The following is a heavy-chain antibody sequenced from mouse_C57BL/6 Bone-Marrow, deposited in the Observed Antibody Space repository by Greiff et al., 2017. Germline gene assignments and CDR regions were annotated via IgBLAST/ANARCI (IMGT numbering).Heavy chain of an antibody. V-gene: IGHV1-74*01. D-gene: IGHD1-1*01. CDR2: IHPSDSDT. Sequence: QVQLKQPGAELVKPGASVKVSCKASGYTFTSYWMHWVKQRPGQGLEWIGRIHPSDSDTNYDQKFKGKATLTVDKSSSTAYMQLSSLTSEDSAVYYCAIGVVVANDYWYFDVWGTGTTVTVSS. CDR1: GYTFTSYW. CDR3: AIGVVVANDYWYFDV. J-gene: IGHJ1*03.